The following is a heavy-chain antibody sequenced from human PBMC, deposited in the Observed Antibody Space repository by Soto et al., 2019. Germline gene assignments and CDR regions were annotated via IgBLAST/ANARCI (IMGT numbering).Heavy chain of an antibody. D-gene: IGHD3-22*01. CDR3: ARHVGYYDSSGYYPPYYFDY. J-gene: IGHJ4*02. V-gene: IGHV4-59*08. Sequence: PSETLSLTCTVSGGSISSYYWSWIRQPPGKGLDWIGYIYNSGSTYYNPSLKSRVTISVDTSKNQFSLKLSSVTAADTAVYYCARHVGYYDSSGYYPPYYFDYWGQGTLVTVSS. CDR1: GGSISSYY. CDR2: IYNSGST.